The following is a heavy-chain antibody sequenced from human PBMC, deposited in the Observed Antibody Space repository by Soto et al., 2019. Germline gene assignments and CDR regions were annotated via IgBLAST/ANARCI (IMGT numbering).Heavy chain of an antibody. CDR3: ARVSVIGYDPPYYFDY. D-gene: IGHD2-2*01. Sequence: PSQTLSLTCAISGDSVSSNSAAWNWIRQSPSRGLEWLGRTYYRSKWYNDYAVSVKSRITINPDTSKNQFSLKLSSVTAADTAVYYCARVSVIGYDPPYYFDYWGQGTLVTVSS. J-gene: IGHJ4*02. CDR2: TYYRSKWYN. CDR1: GDSVSSNSAA. V-gene: IGHV6-1*01.